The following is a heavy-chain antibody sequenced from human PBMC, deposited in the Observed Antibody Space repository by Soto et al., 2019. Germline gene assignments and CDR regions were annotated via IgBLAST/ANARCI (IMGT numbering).Heavy chain of an antibody. J-gene: IGHJ4*02. CDR1: GGTFSSYA. Sequence: ASVKVSCKASGGTFSSYAISWVRQAPGQGLEWMGGIIPIFGTANYAQKFQGRVTITADESTSTAYMELSSLRSEDTAVYYCARDYYGSGSYYNPFDYWGQGTLVTVSS. CDR3: ARDYYGSGSYYNPFDY. CDR2: IIPIFGTA. D-gene: IGHD3-10*01. V-gene: IGHV1-69*13.